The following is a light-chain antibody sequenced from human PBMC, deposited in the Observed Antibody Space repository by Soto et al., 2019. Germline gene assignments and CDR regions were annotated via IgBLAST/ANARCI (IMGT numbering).Light chain of an antibody. CDR3: QTGGTGVV. CDR1: SGHSSYA. V-gene: IGLV4-69*01. Sequence: QSVLTQSPSASASLGASVKLICTLSSGHSSYAIAWHQQQPEKGPRYLMKLNSDGSHSKGDGIPDRFSGSSSGAERYLTISGLQSEDEADYYCQTGGTGVVFGGGTKLTVL. CDR2: LNSDGSH. J-gene: IGLJ2*01.